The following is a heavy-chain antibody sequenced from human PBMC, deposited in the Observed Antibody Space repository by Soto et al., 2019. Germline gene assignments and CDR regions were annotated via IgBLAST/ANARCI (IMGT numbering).Heavy chain of an antibody. CDR2: IYTSGST. CDR1: GGSISSYY. J-gene: IGHJ6*02. CDR3: ARDHITEKYSYQPRRYYYYGMDV. D-gene: IGHD2-2*01. V-gene: IGHV4-4*07. Sequence: QVQLQESGPGLVKPSETLSLTCTVSGGSISSYYWSWIRQPAGKGLEWIGRIYTSGSTNYNHSLKSRVTMSVDTSKNQFSLKLSSVTAADTAVYYCARDHITEKYSYQPRRYYYYGMDVWGQGTTVTVSS.